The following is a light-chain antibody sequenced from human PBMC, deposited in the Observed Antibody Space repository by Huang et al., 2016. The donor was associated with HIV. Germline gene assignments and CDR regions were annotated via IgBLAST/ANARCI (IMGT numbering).Light chain of an antibody. CDR3: QKYNDVPRT. V-gene: IGKV1-27*01. Sequence: DIQMTQSPSSLSASIGDRITISCRASQDIDAYLAWYQHKPGKVPNLLIYAASTLQSGVPSRVSGRGSGTKYTLTSGSLQPEDVGSYYCQKYNDVPRTFGHGTKVEIK. CDR2: AAS. J-gene: IGKJ1*01. CDR1: QDIDAY.